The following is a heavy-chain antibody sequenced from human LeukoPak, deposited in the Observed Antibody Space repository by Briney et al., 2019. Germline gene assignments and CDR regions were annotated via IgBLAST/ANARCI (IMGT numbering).Heavy chain of an antibody. CDR3: ARTPVPSILSSSWAHLYFQH. CDR2: IYYSGST. CDR1: GGSITSYY. D-gene: IGHD6-13*01. Sequence: PSETLSLTCTVSGGSITSYYWNWIRQPPGKGLESIGYIYYSGSTNYNPSLKSRVTISVDTSKNQFSLKLSSVTAADTAVYYCARTPVPSILSSSWAHLYFQHWGQGTLVTVSS. J-gene: IGHJ1*01. V-gene: IGHV4-59*01.